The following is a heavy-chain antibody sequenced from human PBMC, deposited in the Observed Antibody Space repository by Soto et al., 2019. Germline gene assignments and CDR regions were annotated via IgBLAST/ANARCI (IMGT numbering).Heavy chain of an antibody. CDR2: INHSGST. J-gene: IGHJ4*02. Sequence: SETLSLTCAVYGGSFSGYYWSWIRQPPGKGLEWIGEINHSGSTNYNPSLKSRVTISVDTSKNQFSLKLSSVTAADTAVYYCARGGVLIGSIGDFDYWGQGTLVTVSS. D-gene: IGHD3-16*01. V-gene: IGHV4-34*01. CDR1: GGSFSGYY. CDR3: ARGGVLIGSIGDFDY.